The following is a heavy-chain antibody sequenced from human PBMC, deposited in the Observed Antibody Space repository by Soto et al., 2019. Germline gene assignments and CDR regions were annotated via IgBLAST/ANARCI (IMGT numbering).Heavy chain of an antibody. D-gene: IGHD3-10*01. J-gene: IGHJ4*02. Sequence: QVELQESGPRLVRPSETLYLTCTVSGGSMSGYHWSWVRQPAGKGLEWIGRVHSTGSTDYNPAVEHRNTVPLDKSNKQVSLKLRSVPAGDTALYFCGLDSGSLTLFDYRGQGILVTVYS. V-gene: IGHV4-4*07. CDR1: GGSMSGYH. CDR2: VHSTGST. CDR3: GLDSGSLTLFDY.